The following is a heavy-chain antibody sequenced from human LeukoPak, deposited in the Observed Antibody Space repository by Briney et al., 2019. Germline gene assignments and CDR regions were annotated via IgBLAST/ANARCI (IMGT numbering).Heavy chain of an antibody. CDR2: ISGSSSYI. CDR1: GFTFSSYG. J-gene: IGHJ3*02. CDR3: ARDRGGYPNDAFDI. V-gene: IGHV3-21*04. Sequence: PGGTLRLSCAASGFTFSSYGMSWVCQAPGKGLEWVSCISGSSSYIYSADSVKGRFTISRENGKNSLYLQMNSLRAEDTAVYYCARDRGGYPNDAFDIWGQGTMVTVSS. D-gene: IGHD3-22*01.